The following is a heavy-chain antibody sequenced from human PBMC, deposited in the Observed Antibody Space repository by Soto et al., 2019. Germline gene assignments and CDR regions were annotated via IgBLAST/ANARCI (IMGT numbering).Heavy chain of an antibody. CDR3: AKKNPHADSNKAWLDP. V-gene: IGHV1-69*01. D-gene: IGHD2-8*01. J-gene: IGHJ5*02. CDR2: IIPILGST. CDR1: GGTFVSSA. Sequence: QVQLLQSGAELREPGSSVRVSCTPSGGTFVSSAFAWVRQAPGGKIEWMGGIIPILGSTKYAEKFLGRLTIRADDSSRTAYLELSSLTFDDKAVYFCAKKNPHADSNKAWLDPWGQGTLVTVST.